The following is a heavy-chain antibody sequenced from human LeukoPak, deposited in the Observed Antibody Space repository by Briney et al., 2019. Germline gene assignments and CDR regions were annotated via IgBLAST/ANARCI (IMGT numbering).Heavy chain of an antibody. D-gene: IGHD1-14*01. CDR2: ISGGGAGT. J-gene: IGHJ4*02. Sequence: GGSLRLSCAASGFTFTSYSMNWVRQAPGKGLEWVSTISGGGAGTYYADSVRGRFTISSDNSKNTLYLQMDSLRAEDTALYYCAKDFVRYNIQFDYWGQGALVTVSS. CDR3: AKDFVRYNIQFDY. V-gene: IGHV3-23*01. CDR1: GFTFTSYS.